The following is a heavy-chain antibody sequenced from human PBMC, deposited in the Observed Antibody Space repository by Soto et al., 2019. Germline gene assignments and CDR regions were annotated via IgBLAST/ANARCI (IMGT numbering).Heavy chain of an antibody. V-gene: IGHV1-2*04. J-gene: IGHJ3*02. D-gene: IGHD2-2*01. Sequence: ASVKVSCTASGYTFTVYFMHWVRQAPGQGLEWMGWINPNSGGTNYAQKFQGWVTMTRDTSIGTAYMELSRLRSDDTAVYYCARDGVVPAGNAFDIWGQGTMVTVSS. CDR1: GYTFTVYF. CDR2: INPNSGGT. CDR3: ARDGVVPAGNAFDI.